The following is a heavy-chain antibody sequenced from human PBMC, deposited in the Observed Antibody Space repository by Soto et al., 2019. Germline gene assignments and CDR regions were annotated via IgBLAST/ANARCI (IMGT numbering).Heavy chain of an antibody. CDR2: ISGTASRT. CDR3: ATSFPYLDN. CDR1: GFTPTRTP. D-gene: IGHD2-21*01. Sequence: GGSLRLSCAGSGFTPTRTPLSWVRQPPGNGLEWVTTISGTASRTYYVDSVKGRFFISRDNSKNTVTLQMNNMKLDATAVYYRATSFPYLDNWGQGTRLTVSS. V-gene: IGHV3-23*01. J-gene: IGHJ4*02.